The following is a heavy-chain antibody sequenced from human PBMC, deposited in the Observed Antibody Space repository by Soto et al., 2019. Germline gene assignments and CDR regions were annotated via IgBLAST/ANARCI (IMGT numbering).Heavy chain of an antibody. V-gene: IGHV4-59*01. CDR1: GGSISSYY. Sequence: SETLSLTCTVSGGSISSYYWSWIRQPPGKGLEWIGYIYYSGSTNYNPSLKSRVTISVDTSKNQFSLKLSSVTAADTAVYYCAREERKGYYYYYGMDVWGQGTTVTVSS. CDR3: AREERKGYYYYYGMDV. CDR2: IYYSGST. J-gene: IGHJ6*02.